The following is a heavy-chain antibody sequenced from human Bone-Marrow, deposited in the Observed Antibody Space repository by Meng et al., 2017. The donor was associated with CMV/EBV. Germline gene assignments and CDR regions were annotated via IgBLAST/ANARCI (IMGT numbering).Heavy chain of an antibody. CDR3: ARGNGGTSDYYYYGMDV. D-gene: IGHD1-14*01. CDR1: GGSISSSSYY. V-gene: IGHV4-39*07. CDR2: IYYSGST. J-gene: IGHJ6*02. Sequence: SETLSLTCTVFGGSISSSSYYWGWIRQPPGKGLEWIGSIYYSGSTYYNPSLKSRVTISVDTSKNQFSLKLSSVTAADTAVYYCARGNGGTSDYYYYGMDVWGQGTTVTGYS.